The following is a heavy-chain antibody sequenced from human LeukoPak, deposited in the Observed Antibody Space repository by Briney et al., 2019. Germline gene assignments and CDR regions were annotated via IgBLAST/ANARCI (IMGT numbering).Heavy chain of an antibody. CDR3: AKDDVAAFATGYMDV. CDR2: ISSSSSYI. CDR1: GFTFSSYS. V-gene: IGHV3-21*04. Sequence: GGSLRLSCAASGFTFSSYSMNWGRQAPGKGLQWVSSISSSSSYIYYADSVKGRFTISRDNAKNSLYLQMNSLRAEDTAVYYCAKDDVAAFATGYMDVWGKGTTVTVSS. D-gene: IGHD6-6*01. J-gene: IGHJ6*03.